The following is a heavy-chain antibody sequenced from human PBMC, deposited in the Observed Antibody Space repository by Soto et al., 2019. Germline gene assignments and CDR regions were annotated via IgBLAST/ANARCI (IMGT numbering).Heavy chain of an antibody. CDR3: AKGKYYASGNYYNNLDY. CDR2: ISAGADFT. V-gene: IGHV3-23*01. D-gene: IGHD3-10*01. Sequence: GGSLRLSCAASGFTFSSYAMTWVRQAPGKGLEWVSAISAGADFTYYAGSVKGRFTISRDNSKNTLYVQMSSLRAEDTALYYCAKGKYYASGNYYNNLDYWGQGTVVTVSS. CDR1: GFTFSSYA. J-gene: IGHJ4*02.